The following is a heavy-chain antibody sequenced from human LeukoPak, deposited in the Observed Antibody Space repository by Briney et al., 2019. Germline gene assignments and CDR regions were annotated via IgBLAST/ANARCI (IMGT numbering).Heavy chain of an antibody. V-gene: IGHV4-59*01. D-gene: IGHD3-22*01. CDR2: IHYSGRT. J-gene: IGHJ4*02. CDR1: SGSISNYY. Sequence: SETLSLTCTVSSGSISNYYWSWIRQPPGKGLEWIGYIHYSGRTNYNPSLLSRVTISVDTSKNQFSLKLSSVTAADTAVYYCARVTGYMIEDYFDYWGQGTLVTVS. CDR3: ARVTGYMIEDYFDY.